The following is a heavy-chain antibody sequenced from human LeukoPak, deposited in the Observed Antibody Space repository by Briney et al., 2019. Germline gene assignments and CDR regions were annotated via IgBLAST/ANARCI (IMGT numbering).Heavy chain of an antibody. V-gene: IGHV3-23*01. Sequence: GGSLRLSCAASGFTFSSYAMTWVRQAPGEGLEWVSAISGSGGSTYYADSVKGRFTISRDSSKDTLYLEMNSLRAEDTAVYYCAKSSYGSSWYGDFWGQGALVTVSS. CDR1: GFTFSSYA. D-gene: IGHD6-13*01. J-gene: IGHJ4*02. CDR2: ISGSGGST. CDR3: AKSSYGSSWYGDF.